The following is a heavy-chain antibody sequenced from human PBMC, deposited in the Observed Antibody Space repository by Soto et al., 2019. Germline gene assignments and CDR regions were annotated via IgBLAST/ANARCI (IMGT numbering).Heavy chain of an antibody. CDR3: ARDGLLGYFDY. CDR2: ISYDGSNK. D-gene: IGHD3-16*01. CDR1: GFTFSSYA. J-gene: IGHJ4*02. Sequence: QVQLVESGGGVVQPGRSLRLSCAASGFTFSSYAMHWVRQAPGKGLEWVAVISYDGSNKYYADSVKGRFTISRDNSKNTLYLQMNSLRGEDTAVYYCARDGLLGYFDYWGQGTLVTVSS. V-gene: IGHV3-30-3*01.